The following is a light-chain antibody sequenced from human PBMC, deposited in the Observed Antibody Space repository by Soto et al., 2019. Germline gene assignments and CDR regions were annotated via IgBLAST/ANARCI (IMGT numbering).Light chain of an antibody. V-gene: IGLV2-14*01. CDR2: EVS. CDR3: SSYTTSTPWV. CDR1: SSDIGGYNY. Sequence: QSALTQPASVSGSPGQSITISCTGTSSDIGGYNYVSWYQQHPGKAPKLMIFEVSDRPSGVSNRFSGSKSDNTASLTISGLQAEDEADYYCSSYTTSTPWVFGGGTKLTAL. J-gene: IGLJ3*02.